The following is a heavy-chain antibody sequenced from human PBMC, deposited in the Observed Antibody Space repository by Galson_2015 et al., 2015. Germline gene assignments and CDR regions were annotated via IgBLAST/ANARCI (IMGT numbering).Heavy chain of an antibody. CDR3: AKDHWVSRT. Sequence: SLRLSCAASGFTFSNYAMSWVRQTPGKGLEWIAAVSDSGGSAYYADSVKGRFTISRDNSKNTLYLQMNSLRAEDTAVYYCAKDHWVSRTGDQGTLVTVSS. D-gene: IGHD3-16*01. V-gene: IGHV3-23*01. J-gene: IGHJ4*02. CDR2: VSDSGGSA. CDR1: GFTFSNYA.